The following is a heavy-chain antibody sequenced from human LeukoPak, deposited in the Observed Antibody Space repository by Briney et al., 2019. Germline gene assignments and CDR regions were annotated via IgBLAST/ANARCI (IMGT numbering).Heavy chain of an antibody. Sequence: GASVKVSCRASGYTFTGYYMHWVRQAPGQGLEWMGWINPNSGGTNYAQKFQGRVTMTRDTSISTAYMELSRLRSDDTAVYYCAREDGWYNSFDYWGQGTLVTVSS. CDR2: INPNSGGT. CDR1: GYTFTGYY. D-gene: IGHD6-19*01. J-gene: IGHJ4*02. CDR3: AREDGWYNSFDY. V-gene: IGHV1-2*02.